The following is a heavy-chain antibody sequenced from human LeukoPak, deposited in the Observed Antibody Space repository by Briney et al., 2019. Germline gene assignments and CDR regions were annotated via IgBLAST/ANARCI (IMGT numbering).Heavy chain of an antibody. J-gene: IGHJ4*02. CDR3: AKDLKAVAGTRDAY. Sequence: ASVKVSCKASGYTFTSYDINWVRQATGQGLEWMGWMNPNSGNTGYAQKFQGRVTITRNTSISTAYMELSSLRAEDTAVYYCAKDLKAVAGTRDAYWGQGTLVTVSS. V-gene: IGHV1-8*03. CDR1: GYTFTSYD. D-gene: IGHD6-19*01. CDR2: MNPNSGNT.